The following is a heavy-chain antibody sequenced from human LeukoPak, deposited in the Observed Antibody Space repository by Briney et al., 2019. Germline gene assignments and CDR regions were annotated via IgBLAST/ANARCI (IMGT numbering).Heavy chain of an antibody. Sequence: GGSLRLSCAASGFTFSSHWMHWVRQAPGKGLVWVSHINSDGSWTSYADSVKGRFTISKDNAKNTVYLQMNNLRAEDTAVYYCVSFYEAYWGRGTLVTVSS. J-gene: IGHJ4*02. D-gene: IGHD2/OR15-2a*01. V-gene: IGHV3-74*01. CDR3: VSFYEAY. CDR2: INSDGSWT. CDR1: GFTFSSHW.